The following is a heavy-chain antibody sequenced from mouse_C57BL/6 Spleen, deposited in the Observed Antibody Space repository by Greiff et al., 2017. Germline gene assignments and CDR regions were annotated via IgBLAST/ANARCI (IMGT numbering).Heavy chain of an antibody. CDR3: ARAGDYYEYFDY. V-gene: IGHV5-4*01. CDR1: GFTFSSYA. CDR2: ISDGGSYT. J-gene: IGHJ2*01. D-gene: IGHD1-1*01. Sequence: DVHLVESGGGLVKPGGSLKLSCAASGFTFSSYAMSWVRQTPEKRLEWVATISDGGSYTYYPDNVKGRFTISRDNAKNNLYLQMSHLKSEDTAMYYCARAGDYYEYFDYWGQGTTLTVSS.